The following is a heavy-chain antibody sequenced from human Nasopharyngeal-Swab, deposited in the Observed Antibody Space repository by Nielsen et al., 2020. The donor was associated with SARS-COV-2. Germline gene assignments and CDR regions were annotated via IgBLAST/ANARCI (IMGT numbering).Heavy chain of an antibody. J-gene: IGHJ4*02. Sequence: WIRQPPGKGLEWIGEINHSGSTNYNPSLKSRVTISVDTSKNQFSLKLSSVTAADTAVYYCASHPAGGGGGDYWGRGTLVTVSS. D-gene: IGHD2-21*01. CDR2: INHSGST. CDR3: ASHPAGGGGGDY. V-gene: IGHV4-34*01.